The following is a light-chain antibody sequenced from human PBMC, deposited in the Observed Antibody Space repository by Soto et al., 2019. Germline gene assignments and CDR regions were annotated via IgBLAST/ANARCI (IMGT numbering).Light chain of an antibody. CDR2: GAS. V-gene: IGKV3D-15*01. CDR3: QQYHNWPLT. Sequence: EIVMTQSPATLFVSPGERATLSCRASQSVSSNLAWYQQKPGQAPRLLIYGASTRATGIPARFSGSGSGTEFTLTISSLQSEDFAVYYCQQYHNWPLTFGGGSKVDI. CDR1: QSVSSN. J-gene: IGKJ4*01.